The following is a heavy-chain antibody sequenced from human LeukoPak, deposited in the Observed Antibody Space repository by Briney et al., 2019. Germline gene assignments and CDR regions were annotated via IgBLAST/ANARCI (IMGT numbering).Heavy chain of an antibody. Sequence: ASVKVSCKASGYTFTGYYMHWVRQAPGQGLEWMRWINPNSGGTNYAQKFQGRVTMTRDTSISTAYMELSRLRSDDTAVYYCSSTSSTSYYYYYMDVWGKGTTVTVSS. CDR2: INPNSGGT. V-gene: IGHV1-2*02. CDR1: GYTFTGYY. CDR3: SSTSSTSYYYYYMDV. J-gene: IGHJ6*03. D-gene: IGHD2-2*01.